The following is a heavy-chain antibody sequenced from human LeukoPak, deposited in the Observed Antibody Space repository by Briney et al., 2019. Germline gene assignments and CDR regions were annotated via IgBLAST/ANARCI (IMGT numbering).Heavy chain of an antibody. Sequence: PGGSLRLSCAASGFTFSTFAMIWVRQPPGKGLEWVSSIFPSGGEIHYADSVRGRFPISRDNSKITLPLQMNSLRAEDTPIYYCATYSQVLLPFDSWGQGTLVTVSS. D-gene: IGHD2-8*02. J-gene: IGHJ4*02. CDR2: IFPSGGEI. CDR3: ATYSQVLLPFDS. V-gene: IGHV3-23*01. CDR1: GFTFSTFA.